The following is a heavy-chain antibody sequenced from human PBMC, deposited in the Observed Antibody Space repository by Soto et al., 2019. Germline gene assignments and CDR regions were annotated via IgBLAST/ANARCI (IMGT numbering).Heavy chain of an antibody. D-gene: IGHD1-26*01. CDR1: GFTFSSYA. J-gene: IGHJ4*02. CDR2: ISSSGANT. CDR3: SKEQIREVPHFFDY. V-gene: IGHV3-23*01. Sequence: PGGSLRLSCAASGFTFSSYAMSWVHQAPGKGPEWVSTISSSGANTYYADSVKGRFTISRDISKNTLYLQMSSLRAEDTAVYYCSKEQIREVPHFFDYWGQGTLVTGSS.